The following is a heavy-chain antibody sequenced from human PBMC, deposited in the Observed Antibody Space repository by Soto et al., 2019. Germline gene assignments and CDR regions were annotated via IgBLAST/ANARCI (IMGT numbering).Heavy chain of an antibody. D-gene: IGHD3-22*01. CDR3: ARLVAMVAVVTQLPSYFDK. CDR1: GGSISSDNW. Sequence: SETLSLTCAVSGGSISSDNWWSWVRQPPGKGLEWIGEIYHSGSTNYSPSLKSRVTISVDKSNNQFSLRLSSVAAADTAVYYCARLVAMVAVVTQLPSYFDKWGQGTLVTVSS. J-gene: IGHJ4*02. V-gene: IGHV4-4*02. CDR2: IYHSGST.